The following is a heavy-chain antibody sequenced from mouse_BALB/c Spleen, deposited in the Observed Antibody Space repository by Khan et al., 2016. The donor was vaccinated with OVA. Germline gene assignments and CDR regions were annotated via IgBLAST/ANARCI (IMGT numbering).Heavy chain of an antibody. CDR3: ARRGRFGIFAY. CDR2: IDPSSDYT. Sequence: VELVESGAELAKPGASVKMSCKASGYTFTPYWMHWVKQRPGQGLEWIGYIDPSSDYTEYNQKFKDKATLTTDKSSSTDYMQRSSLTSEDSAVYYCARRGRFGIFAYWGKGTLVTVSA. CDR1: GYTFTPYW. D-gene: IGHD1-1*02. V-gene: IGHV1-7*01. J-gene: IGHJ3*01.